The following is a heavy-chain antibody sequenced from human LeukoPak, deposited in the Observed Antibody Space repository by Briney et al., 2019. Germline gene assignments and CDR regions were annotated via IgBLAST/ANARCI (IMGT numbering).Heavy chain of an antibody. J-gene: IGHJ4*02. CDR3: ARGRGDFDY. Sequence: SETLSLTCTVSGGSISSYYWSWIRQPPGKGLEWIGYISYTGSTNYNPSLKSRVTISVDTSKNQFSLKMSSVTAADTDVYYCARGRGDFDYWGQGTLVTVSS. CDR2: ISYTGST. CDR1: GGSISSYY. V-gene: IGHV4-59*01.